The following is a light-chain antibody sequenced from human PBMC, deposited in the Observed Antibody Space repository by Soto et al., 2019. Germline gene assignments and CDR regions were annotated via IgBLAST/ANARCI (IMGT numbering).Light chain of an antibody. V-gene: IGKV1-5*01. CDR3: QQYNSFSIT. CDR2: DAS. CDR1: QSISGW. J-gene: IGKJ4*01. Sequence: DIPMTQSPSTLSASVGDTVTITCRASQSISGWLAWYQQKPGKAPQLLIYDASSLESGVPSRFSGSGSGTEFTLTISSLQPDDLATYYCQQYNSFSITFGGGTKVEIK.